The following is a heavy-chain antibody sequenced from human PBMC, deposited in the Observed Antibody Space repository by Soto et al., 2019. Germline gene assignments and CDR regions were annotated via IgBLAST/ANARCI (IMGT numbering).Heavy chain of an antibody. CDR1: GFAFTNYG. J-gene: IGHJ4*02. D-gene: IGHD6-25*01. Sequence: GSLRLSCAASGFAFTNYGMHWVRQAPGKGLEWVAFVSNDGSRKYYADSVKGRFTISRDNSENTIYLQMTSLRREDTAVFYCARDVAMPSGLGLGYWGQGALVTVS. CDR2: VSNDGSRK. CDR3: ARDVAMPSGLGLGY. V-gene: IGHV3-30*03.